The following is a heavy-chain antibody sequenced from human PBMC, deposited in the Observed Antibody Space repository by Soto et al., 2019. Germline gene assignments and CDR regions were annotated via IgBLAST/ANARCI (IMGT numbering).Heavy chain of an antibody. Sequence: QVQLVQSGAEVKKPGSSVKVSCKASGGTFSSYAISWVRQAPGQGLEWMGGIIPFFGTAKYAQKFQGRVTTTADESTSTAYMELSSLRSEDTAVYYCASTFAGDYARYYFDYWGQGALVTVSS. CDR1: GGTFSSYA. J-gene: IGHJ4*02. D-gene: IGHD3-16*01. V-gene: IGHV1-69*12. CDR3: ASTFAGDYARYYFDY. CDR2: IIPFFGTA.